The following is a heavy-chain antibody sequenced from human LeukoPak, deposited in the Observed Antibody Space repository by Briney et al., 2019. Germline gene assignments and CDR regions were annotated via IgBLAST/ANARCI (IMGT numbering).Heavy chain of an antibody. Sequence: GGSLRLSCAASGFTFSSSWMSWVRQAPGKGLEWVANIKQDGSEKYYVDSVKGRFTISRDNAKNSLYLQMDSLRAEDTAVYYCARGLYTSLDAFDIWGQGTMVTVSS. CDR1: GFTFSSSW. V-gene: IGHV3-7*04. J-gene: IGHJ3*02. CDR2: IKQDGSEK. D-gene: IGHD2-2*01. CDR3: ARGLYTSLDAFDI.